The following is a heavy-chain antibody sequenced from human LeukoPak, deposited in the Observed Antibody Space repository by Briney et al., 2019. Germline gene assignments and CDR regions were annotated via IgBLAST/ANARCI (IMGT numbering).Heavy chain of an antibody. Sequence: GGSLRLSCAASGFTFDDYAMHWVRQAPGKGLEWVSGISRNSGSIGYADSVKGRFTISRDNAKNSLYLQMNSLRAEDTAVYYCARLPTTMVRGGTDYWGQGTLVTVSS. CDR1: GFTFDDYA. CDR2: ISRNSGSI. D-gene: IGHD3-10*01. CDR3: ARLPTTMVRGGTDY. J-gene: IGHJ4*02. V-gene: IGHV3-9*01.